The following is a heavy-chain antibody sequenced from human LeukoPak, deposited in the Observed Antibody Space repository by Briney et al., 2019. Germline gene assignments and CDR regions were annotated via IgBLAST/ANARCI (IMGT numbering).Heavy chain of an antibody. D-gene: IGHD3-10*01. J-gene: IGHJ6*02. Sequence: ASVKVSCKASGYSFTAYYMHWVRQAPGQGLEWMGWINPNSGGTNYAQKFQGRVTMTRDTSISTAYMELSRLRSDDTAVYYCARAIPMVRGVIISYYYYGMDVWGQGTTVTVSS. V-gene: IGHV1-2*02. CDR2: INPNSGGT. CDR1: GYSFTAYY. CDR3: ARAIPMVRGVIISYYYYGMDV.